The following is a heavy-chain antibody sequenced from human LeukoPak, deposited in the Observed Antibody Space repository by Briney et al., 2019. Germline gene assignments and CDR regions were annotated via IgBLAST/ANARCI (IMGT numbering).Heavy chain of an antibody. D-gene: IGHD1-26*01. CDR2: IYTSGST. V-gene: IGHV4-4*08. CDR3: ARDRGGSYRPYFDY. J-gene: IGHJ4*02. CDR1: GGSISSYY. Sequence: SETLSLTCTVSGGSISSYYWSWIRQPPGKGLEWIGRIYTSGSTNYNPSLKSRVTISVDTSKNQFSLKLSSVTAADTAVYYRARDRGGSYRPYFDYWGQGTLVTVSS.